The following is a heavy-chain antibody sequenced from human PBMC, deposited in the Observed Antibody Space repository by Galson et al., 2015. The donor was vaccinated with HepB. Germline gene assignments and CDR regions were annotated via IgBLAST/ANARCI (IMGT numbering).Heavy chain of an antibody. CDR3: AYTTSRRDAFNV. D-gene: IGHD2-2*01. J-gene: IGHJ3*01. V-gene: IGHV4-59*01. CDR1: GAPINSSY. CDR2: IYYSANS. Sequence: SETLSLTCTVSGAPINSSYWTWIRQSPGKGLEWIGNIYYSANSNYNPALKSRVTISLDTTKKQFSLKLSSVTAADTAVYYCAYTTSRRDAFNVWGQGTMVTVSS.